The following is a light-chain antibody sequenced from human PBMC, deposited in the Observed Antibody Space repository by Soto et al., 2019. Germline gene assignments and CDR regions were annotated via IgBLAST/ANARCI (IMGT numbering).Light chain of an antibody. CDR1: QGISSY. Sequence: DIPLTQSPSFLSASVGDRVTITCRASQGISSYLAWYQQKPGKAPKLLIYAASTLQSGVPSRFSGSGSGTEFTLTISSLQTEDFATYYCQQLNSYLITFGPGTRLEIK. J-gene: IGKJ5*01. CDR2: AAS. V-gene: IGKV1-9*01. CDR3: QQLNSYLIT.